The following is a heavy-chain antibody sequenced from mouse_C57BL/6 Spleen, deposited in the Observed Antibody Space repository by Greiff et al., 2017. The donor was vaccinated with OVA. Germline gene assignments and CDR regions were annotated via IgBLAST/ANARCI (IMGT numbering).Heavy chain of an antibody. CDR3: ARLTGTGAMDY. CDR2: INPYNGGT. V-gene: IGHV1-19*01. Sequence: EVQLQQSGPVLVKPGASVKMSCKASGYTFTDYYMNWVKQSHGKSLEWIGVINPYNGGTSYNQKFKGKATLTVDKSSSTAYMELNSLTSEDSAVYYWARLTGTGAMDYWGQGTSVTVSS. CDR1: GYTFTDYY. J-gene: IGHJ4*01. D-gene: IGHD4-1*01.